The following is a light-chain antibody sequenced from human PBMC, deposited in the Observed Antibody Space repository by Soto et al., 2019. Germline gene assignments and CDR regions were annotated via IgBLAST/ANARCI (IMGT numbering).Light chain of an antibody. V-gene: IGLV2-14*01. J-gene: IGLJ1*01. Sequence: QSVLTQPASVSGSPGQSITISCTGTISDVGGYNYVSWYQQHPGKAPKLMSYEVSNRPSGVSNRFSGSKSGNTASLTISGLQAEDEADYYCSSYTSSSTALYVFGTGTKLTVL. CDR3: SSYTSSSTALYV. CDR2: EVS. CDR1: ISDVGGYNY.